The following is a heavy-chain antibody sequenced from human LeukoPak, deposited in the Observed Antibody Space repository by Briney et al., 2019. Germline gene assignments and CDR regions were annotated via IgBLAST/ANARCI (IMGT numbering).Heavy chain of an antibody. V-gene: IGHV3-23*01. CDR1: GFTFSNYA. Sequence: GGSLRLSCAASGFTFSNYAMVWVRQAPGKGLEFVSSITGSSDNTYYADSVRGRFAISRDNSKFALYLQMHGLSAGDRAGYYCAKEGTSYTYRGLDFWGQGILVTVSS. J-gene: IGHJ4*02. CDR3: AKEGTSYTYRGLDF. D-gene: IGHD3-16*01. CDR2: ITGSSDNT.